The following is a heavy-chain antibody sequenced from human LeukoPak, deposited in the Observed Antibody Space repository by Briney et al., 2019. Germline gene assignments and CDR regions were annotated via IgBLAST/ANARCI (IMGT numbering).Heavy chain of an antibody. J-gene: IGHJ5*02. CDR3: ARPRGNYDSSGYYWDWFDP. CDR1: GYSFTSYW. D-gene: IGHD3-22*01. V-gene: IGHV5-51*01. Sequence: PGEFLKISCKGSGYSFTSYWIGWVRQMPGKGLEWMGIIYPGDSDTRYSPSFQGQVTISADKSISTAYLQWSSLKASDTAMYYCARPRGNYDSSGYYWDWFDPWGQGTLVTVSS. CDR2: IYPGDSDT.